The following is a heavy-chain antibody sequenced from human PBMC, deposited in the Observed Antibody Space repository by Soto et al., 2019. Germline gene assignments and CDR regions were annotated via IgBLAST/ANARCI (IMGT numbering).Heavy chain of an antibody. CDR3: AKDWTVITTSYFDY. Sequence: LRLSCAASGFTFSSYAMHWVRQAPGKGLEWVAVISYDGSNKYYADSVKGRFTISRDNSKNTLYLQMSSLRAEDTAVYYCAKDWTVITTSYFDYWGQGTLVTVSS. CDR2: ISYDGSNK. V-gene: IGHV3-30-3*01. D-gene: IGHD3-22*01. CDR1: GFTFSSYA. J-gene: IGHJ4*02.